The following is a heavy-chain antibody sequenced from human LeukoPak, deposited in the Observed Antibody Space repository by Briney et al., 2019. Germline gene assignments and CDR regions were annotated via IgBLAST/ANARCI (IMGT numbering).Heavy chain of an antibody. CDR3: AKAFDSSGYYFNYIDY. D-gene: IGHD3-22*01. J-gene: IGHJ4*02. CDR1: GFTFSNFA. Sequence: GGSLRLSCAASGFTFSNFAMSWVRQAPGKGLEWVSAMSGSGGNTYYADSVKGRFTISRDNSKNTLYLHMNSLRAEDTAVYYCAKAFDSSGYYFNYIDYWGQGALVTVSS. V-gene: IGHV3-23*01. CDR2: MSGSGGNT.